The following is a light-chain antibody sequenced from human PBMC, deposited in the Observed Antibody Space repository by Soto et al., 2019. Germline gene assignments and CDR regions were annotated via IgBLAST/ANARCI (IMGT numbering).Light chain of an antibody. CDR3: SSYVVSSNLRD. V-gene: IGLV2-8*01. CDR1: SSDVGRYKF. CDR2: EVT. J-gene: IGLJ1*01. Sequence: QCVLTQPPSASGSPGQTVTIFCTGTSSDVGRYKFVSWFQQHPGKAPKRIIYEVTERPSGVPGRFSGSKSGNTASLTISGLXAYDEADDYCSSYVVSSNLRDFGPGTKVTLL.